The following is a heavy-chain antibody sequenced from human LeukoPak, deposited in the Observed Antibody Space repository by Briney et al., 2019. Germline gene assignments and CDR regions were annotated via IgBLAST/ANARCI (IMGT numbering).Heavy chain of an antibody. CDR1: GYSFTSYA. V-gene: IGHV1-3*01. J-gene: IGHJ6*04. CDR3: ARKGVTTPGMDV. D-gene: IGHD3-22*01. CDR2: INAGSANT. Sequence: ASVKVSCKASGYSFTSYAVHWVRQAPGQKLEWMGWINAGSANTKYSQKFQGRVTFTSDTSADTAYMELNSLRSEDTAVYYCARKGVTTPGMDVGGKGTTVSVPP.